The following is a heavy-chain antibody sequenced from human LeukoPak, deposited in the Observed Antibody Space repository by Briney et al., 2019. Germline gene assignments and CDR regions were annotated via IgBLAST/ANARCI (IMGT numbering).Heavy chain of an antibody. CDR3: ARARGGNVLDAFDI. J-gene: IGHJ3*02. Sequence: SETLSLTCAVYGGSFSGYYWSWIRQPPGKGLEWIGYIYHSGSTYYNPSLKSRVTISVDGSKNQFSLKLSSVTAADTAVYYCARARGGNVLDAFDIWGQGTMVTVSS. CDR2: IYHSGST. CDR1: GGSFSGYY. D-gene: IGHD4-23*01. V-gene: IGHV4-34*01.